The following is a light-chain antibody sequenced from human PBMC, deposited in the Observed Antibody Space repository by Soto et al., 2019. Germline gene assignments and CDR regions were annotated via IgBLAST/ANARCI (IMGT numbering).Light chain of an antibody. Sequence: QSALTQPPSASGSPGQSVTISCTGTSSDVGGYNYVSWYQQHPGKAPKLMIYEVSKRPSGVPDRCSGSKSGNTASLTVSVLQAEDEADYYCSSDAGSNNLVFGGGAQLSVL. J-gene: IGLJ2*01. CDR1: SSDVGGYNY. CDR2: EVS. CDR3: SSDAGSNNLV. V-gene: IGLV2-8*01.